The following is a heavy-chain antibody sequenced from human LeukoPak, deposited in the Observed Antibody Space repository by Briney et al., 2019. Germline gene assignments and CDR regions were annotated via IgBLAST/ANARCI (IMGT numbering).Heavy chain of an antibody. J-gene: IGHJ3*02. CDR3: ARAISTEAFDI. CDR1: GFTVNGNF. Sequence: GGSLRLSCAASGFTVNGNFMSWVRQAPGKGLEWVSLIYSGGSTYYADTVKGRFTVSRDTSKNTLYLQMSSLRAEDTAIYYCARAISTEAFDIWGQGAMVTVSS. V-gene: IGHV3-53*01. CDR2: IYSGGST. D-gene: IGHD3-9*01.